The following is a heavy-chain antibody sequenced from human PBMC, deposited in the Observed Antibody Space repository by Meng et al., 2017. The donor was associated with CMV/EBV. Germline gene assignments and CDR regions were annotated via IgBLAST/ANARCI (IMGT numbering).Heavy chain of an antibody. Sequence: GESLKISCAASGFTFSSYSMNWVRQAPGKGLEWVSSISSSSSYIYYADSVKGRFTISRDNAKNSLHLQMNSLRAEDTAVYYCARYPFGSHVYDSSGYGMDVWGQGTTVTVSS. V-gene: IGHV3-21*01. CDR2: ISSSSSYI. D-gene: IGHD3-22*01. CDR3: ARYPFGSHVYDSSGYGMDV. CDR1: GFTFSSYS. J-gene: IGHJ6*02.